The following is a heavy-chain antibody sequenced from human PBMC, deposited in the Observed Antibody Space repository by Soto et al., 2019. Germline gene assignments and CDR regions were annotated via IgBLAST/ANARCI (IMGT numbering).Heavy chain of an antibody. J-gene: IGHJ4*02. CDR3: ARGRNAYYDILTVLKGDYYFDY. D-gene: IGHD3-9*01. CDR1: GYTFTGYY. V-gene: IGHV1-2*04. Sequence: ASVKVSCKASGYTFTGYYMHWVRQAPGQGLEWMGWINPNSGGTNYAQKFQGWVTMTRDTSISTAYMELSRLRSDDTAVYYCARGRNAYYDILTVLKGDYYFDYWGQGTLVTVSS. CDR2: INPNSGGT.